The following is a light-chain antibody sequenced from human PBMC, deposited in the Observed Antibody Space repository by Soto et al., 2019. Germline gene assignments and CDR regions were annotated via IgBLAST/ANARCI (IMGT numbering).Light chain of an antibody. CDR2: WAS. CDR3: QQYYSTPRT. V-gene: IGKV4-1*01. CDR1: QSVLYSSNNKNY. Sequence: DIVMTQSPDSLAVSLGERATVNCKSSQSVLYSSNNKNYLAWYQQKPGQPPKLLIFWASTRDSGVPDRFSGSGSETDFTLTISSLQAEDVAVYCCQQYYSTPRTFGGGTKVEIK. J-gene: IGKJ4*01.